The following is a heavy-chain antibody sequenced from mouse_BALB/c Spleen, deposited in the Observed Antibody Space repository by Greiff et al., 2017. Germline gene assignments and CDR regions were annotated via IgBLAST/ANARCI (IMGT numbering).Heavy chain of an antibody. J-gene: IGHJ2*01. CDR1: GFTFSSYA. Sequence: DVKLVESGGGLVKPGGSLKLSCAASGFTFSSYAMSWVRQTPEKRLEWVASISSGGSTYYPDSVKGRFTISRDNARNILYLQMSSLRSEDTAMYYCARGGITTVYDYWGQGTTLTVSS. D-gene: IGHD1-1*01. V-gene: IGHV5-6-5*01. CDR2: ISSGGST. CDR3: ARGGITTVYDY.